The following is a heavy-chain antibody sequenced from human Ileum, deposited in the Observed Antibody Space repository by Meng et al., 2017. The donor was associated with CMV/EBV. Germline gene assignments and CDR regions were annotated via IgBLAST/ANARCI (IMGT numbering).Heavy chain of an antibody. D-gene: IGHD1-7*01. CDR1: RFTFINYW. CDR3: AKVSDWNYGFDP. Sequence: CAASRFTFINYWMHWVRQAPGKGHGWVSRISTDGSVTTYEDSVKGRFTISRDNAKNTLYLQMTSLRAEDTAVYYCAKVSDWNYGFDPWGQGTLVTVSS. CDR2: ISTDGSVT. J-gene: IGHJ5*02. V-gene: IGHV3-74*03.